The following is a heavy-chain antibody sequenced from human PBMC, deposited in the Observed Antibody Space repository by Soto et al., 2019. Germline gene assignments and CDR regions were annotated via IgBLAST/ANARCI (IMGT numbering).Heavy chain of an antibody. J-gene: IGHJ6*02. CDR3: ARDGTTIFGVVIIWSTYYYYGMDV. Sequence: ASVKVSCKASGYTFTSYGISWVRQAPGQGLEWMGWISAYNGNTNYAQKLQGRVTMTTDTSTSTAYMELRSLRSDDTAVYYCARDGTTIFGVVIIWSTYYYYGMDVWGQVPKVTVSS. V-gene: IGHV1-18*01. CDR1: GYTFTSYG. D-gene: IGHD3-3*01. CDR2: ISAYNGNT.